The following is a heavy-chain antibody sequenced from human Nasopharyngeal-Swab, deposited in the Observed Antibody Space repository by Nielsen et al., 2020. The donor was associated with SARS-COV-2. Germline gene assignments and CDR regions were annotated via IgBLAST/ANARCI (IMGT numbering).Heavy chain of an antibody. CDR1: GFTFSSYS. D-gene: IGHD3-3*01. CDR3: ARDRKGPIFGVVIIPYYGMDV. CDR2: ISSSSSYI. V-gene: IGHV3-21*01. Sequence: GGSLRLSCAASGFTFSSYSMNWVRQAPGKGLEWVSSISSSSSYIYYADSVKGRFSISRDNAKNSLYLQVNSLRAEDTAVYYCARDRKGPIFGVVIIPYYGMDVWGQGTTVTVSS. J-gene: IGHJ6*02.